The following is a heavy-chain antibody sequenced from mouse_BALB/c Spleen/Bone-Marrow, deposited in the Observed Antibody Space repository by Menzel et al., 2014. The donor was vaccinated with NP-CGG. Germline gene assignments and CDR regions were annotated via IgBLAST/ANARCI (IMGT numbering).Heavy chain of an antibody. CDR3: ARVYGWYFDV. V-gene: IGHV5-6-3*01. CDR1: GFTFSSYG. J-gene: IGHJ1*01. Sequence: EVQLQQSGGGLVQPGGSLKLSCVASGFTFSSYGMSWVRQTPDKRLELVATINNNGGSTYYPDSVEGQFTISRDNAKNTLYLQMSSLKSEDTAMYYCARVYGWYFDVWGAGTTVTVSS. CDR2: INNNGGST. D-gene: IGHD1-1*01.